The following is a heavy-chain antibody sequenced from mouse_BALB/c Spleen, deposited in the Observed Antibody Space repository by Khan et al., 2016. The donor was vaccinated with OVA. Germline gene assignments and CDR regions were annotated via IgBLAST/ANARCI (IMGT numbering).Heavy chain of an antibody. J-gene: IGHJ4*01. D-gene: IGHD2-1*01. CDR1: GFTFSSYT. V-gene: IGHV5-6-4*01. CDR2: ISSGGSYT. CDR3: TRGEGYDCNPYAMDF. Sequence: EVELVESGGGLVKPGGSLKLSCAASGFTFSSYTMSWVRQTPEKRLEWVATISSGGSYTYYPDSVKGRFTLSRDNAQNTLYLQMTSLKSEDTAIYYCTRGEGYDCNPYAMDFWGQGTSVTVSS.